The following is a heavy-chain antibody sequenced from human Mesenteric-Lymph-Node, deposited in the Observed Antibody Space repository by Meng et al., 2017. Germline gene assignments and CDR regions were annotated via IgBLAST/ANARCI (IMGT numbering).Heavy chain of an antibody. J-gene: IGHJ3*02. CDR1: GFTFSSYW. CDR2: ISSTGSNI. V-gene: IGHV3-21*04. Sequence: GESLKISCAAPGFTFSSYWMHWVRQAPGKGLEWVASISSTGSNIYDEDSLKGRFTISRDNAKNTLYLQMNSLRTEDTALYYCAKDVWEGGLGFGESDAVEIWGQGTMVTVSS. CDR3: AKDVWEGGLGFGESDAVEI. D-gene: IGHD3-10*01.